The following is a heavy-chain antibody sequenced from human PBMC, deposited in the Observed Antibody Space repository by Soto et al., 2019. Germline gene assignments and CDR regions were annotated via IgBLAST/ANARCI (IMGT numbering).Heavy chain of an antibody. Sequence: SETLSLTCTVSGASISSGDYFWSWIRQPPGKGLEWIGYVYDSGSPYYNPSLKSRVSMSLDTSKNQFSLNLSSVTAADTAVYYCARGRSYGMDVWGQGTTVTVSS. D-gene: IGHD4-17*01. CDR3: ARGRSYGMDV. J-gene: IGHJ6*02. CDR2: VYDSGSP. CDR1: GASISSGDYF. V-gene: IGHV4-30-4*01.